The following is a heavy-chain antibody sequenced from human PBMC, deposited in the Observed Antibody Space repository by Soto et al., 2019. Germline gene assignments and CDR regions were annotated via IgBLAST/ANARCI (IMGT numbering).Heavy chain of an antibody. Sequence: QVQLVESGGGVVQTGRSLRLSCAASGFIFGSYGMHWVRQAPGKGLEWVAVISYDGINKNHADSVKGRFTISRDNSKNTLHLQMNSLRAEDTAVYYCAKDQSGYDHYAMDVWGQGTAVTVSS. J-gene: IGHJ6*02. CDR1: GFIFGSYG. V-gene: IGHV3-30*18. D-gene: IGHD3-3*01. CDR2: ISYDGINK. CDR3: AKDQSGYDHYAMDV.